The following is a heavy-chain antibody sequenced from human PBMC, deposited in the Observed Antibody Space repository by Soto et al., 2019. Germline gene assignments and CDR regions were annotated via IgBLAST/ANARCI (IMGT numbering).Heavy chain of an antibody. V-gene: IGHV3-72*01. Sequence: GGSLRLSCAASGFTFSDHYMDWVRQAPGKGLEWVGRTRNKGNSYSTEYAASVKGRFTISRDDSKNSLYPQMNSLKTEDTAVYYCTINYYDTSGYSIDIWGQGTMVTVSS. CDR2: TRNKGNSYST. CDR1: GFTFSDHY. CDR3: TINYYDTSGYSIDI. J-gene: IGHJ3*02. D-gene: IGHD3-22*01.